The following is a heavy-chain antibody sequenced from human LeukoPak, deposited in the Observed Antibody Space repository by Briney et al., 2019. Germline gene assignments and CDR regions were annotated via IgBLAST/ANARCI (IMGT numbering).Heavy chain of an antibody. D-gene: IGHD6-19*01. CDR3: AKDQWRSLLAVAGTPYYYYGMDV. CDR2: ISGSGGST. J-gene: IGHJ6*02. V-gene: IGHV3-23*01. Sequence: QSGGSLRLSCAASGFTFSSHAMSWVRQAPGKGLEWVSAISGSGGSTYYADSVKGRFTISRDNSKNTLYLQMNSLRAEDTAVYYCAKDQWRSLLAVAGTPYYYYGMDVWGQGTTVTVSS. CDR1: GFTFSSHA.